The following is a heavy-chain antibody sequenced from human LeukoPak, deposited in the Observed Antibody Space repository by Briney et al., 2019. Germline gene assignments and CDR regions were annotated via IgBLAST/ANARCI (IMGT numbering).Heavy chain of an antibody. CDR3: ARDHLHSGYDHDY. V-gene: IGHV1-18*01. CDR2: VSGYNADT. D-gene: IGHD5-12*01. CDR1: GYTFSTCG. J-gene: IGHJ4*02. Sequence: ASVKVSCKTSGYTFSTCGVSWVRQAPGQGLEWMGWVSGYNADTHYAQRFQGRVTMTTDTSTNTAYMELRGLRSDDTAVYYCARDHLHSGYDHDYWGQGTLVTVSS.